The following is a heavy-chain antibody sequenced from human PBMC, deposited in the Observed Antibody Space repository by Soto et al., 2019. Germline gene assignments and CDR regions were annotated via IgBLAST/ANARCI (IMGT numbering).Heavy chain of an antibody. CDR3: AKSGVWFGSNWFDP. V-gene: IGHV3-23*01. J-gene: IGHJ5*02. Sequence: EVQLLESGGGLVQPGGSLRLSCAASGFTFSSYAMSWVRQAPGKGLGWVSAISGSGSSTYYADSVKGRFTISRDNSKNTLYLQMNSLRAEDTAVYYCAKSGVWFGSNWFDPWGQGTLVTVSS. CDR2: ISGSGSST. CDR1: GFTFSSYA. D-gene: IGHD3-10*01.